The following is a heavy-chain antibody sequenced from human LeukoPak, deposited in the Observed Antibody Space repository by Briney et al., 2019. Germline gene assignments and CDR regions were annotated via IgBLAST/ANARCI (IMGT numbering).Heavy chain of an antibody. CDR3: ARDWDDSSGYCDY. V-gene: IGHV3-30-3*01. D-gene: IGHD3-22*01. Sequence: GRSLRLSCAASGFTFSSYAMHWVRQAPDKGLEWVAVISYDGSNKYYADSVKGRFTISRDNSKNTLYLQMNSLRAEDTAVYYCARDWDDSSGYCDYWGQGTLVTVSS. CDR1: GFTFSSYA. J-gene: IGHJ4*02. CDR2: ISYDGSNK.